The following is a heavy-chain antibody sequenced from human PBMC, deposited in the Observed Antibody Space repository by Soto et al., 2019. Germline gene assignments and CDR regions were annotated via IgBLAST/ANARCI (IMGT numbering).Heavy chain of an antibody. Sequence: ASVKVSCKASGGTFSSYAISWVRQAPGQGLEWMGGIIPIFGTANYAQKVQGRVTITADESTSTAYMELSSLRSENTAVYYCARDERLDYYYGMDVWGQGTTVTVSS. CDR1: GGTFSSYA. CDR3: ARDERLDYYYGMDV. V-gene: IGHV1-69*13. CDR2: IIPIFGTA. J-gene: IGHJ6*02.